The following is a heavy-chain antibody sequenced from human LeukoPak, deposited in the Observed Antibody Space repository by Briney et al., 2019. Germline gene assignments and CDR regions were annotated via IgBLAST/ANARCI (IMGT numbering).Heavy chain of an antibody. CDR2: INHSGST. Sequence: SETLSLTCAVYGGSFSGYYWSWIRQPPGEGLEWIGEINHSGSTNYNPSLKSRVTISVDTSKNQFSLKLSSVTAADTAVYYCARVYGFWSGYYYYYYYGMDVWGQGTTVTVSS. V-gene: IGHV4-34*01. D-gene: IGHD3-3*01. J-gene: IGHJ6*02. CDR3: ARVYGFWSGYYYYYYYGMDV. CDR1: GGSFSGYY.